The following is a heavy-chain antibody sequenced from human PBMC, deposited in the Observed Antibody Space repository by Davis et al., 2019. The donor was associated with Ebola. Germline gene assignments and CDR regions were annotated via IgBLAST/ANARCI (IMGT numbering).Heavy chain of an antibody. J-gene: IGHJ5*02. D-gene: IGHD3-10*01. CDR2: ISGSGGST. CDR1: GFTFSSYA. CDR3: AKAQRITMVRGVPPWFDP. V-gene: IGHV3-23*01. Sequence: GESLKISCAASGFTFSSYAMSWVRQAPGKGLEWVSAISGSGGSTYYADSVKGRFTISRDNSKNTLYLQMNSLRAEDTAVYYCAKAQRITMVRGVPPWFDPWGQGTLVTVSS.